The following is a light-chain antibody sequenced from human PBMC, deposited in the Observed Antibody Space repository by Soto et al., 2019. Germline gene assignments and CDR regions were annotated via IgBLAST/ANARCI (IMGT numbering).Light chain of an antibody. CDR1: QSISSY. CDR3: QQRYRTLLT. V-gene: IGKV1-39*01. CDR2: AAS. J-gene: IGKJ4*01. Sequence: DIQMTQSPSSLSASVGDRVTITCRASQSISSYLNWYQQKPGKAPKLLIYAASSLQSGVPSRFSGRGSGTDFTLTISSLQPEDFATYYCQQRYRTLLTFGGGTKVEIK.